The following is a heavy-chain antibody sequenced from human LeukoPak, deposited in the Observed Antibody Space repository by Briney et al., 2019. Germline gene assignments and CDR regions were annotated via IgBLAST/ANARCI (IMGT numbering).Heavy chain of an antibody. CDR1: GGSISSSSYY. D-gene: IGHD3-22*01. CDR2: IYYSGST. V-gene: IGHV4-39*07. J-gene: IGHJ4*02. Sequence: SETLSLTCTVSGGSISSSSYYWGWIRQPPGKGLEWIGSIYYSGSTYYNPSLKSRVTISLDTSKNQVSLKLSSVTAADTAVYYCARGTYYYDSSGYFTLYYFDYWGQGTLVTVSS. CDR3: ARGTYYYDSSGYFTLYYFDY.